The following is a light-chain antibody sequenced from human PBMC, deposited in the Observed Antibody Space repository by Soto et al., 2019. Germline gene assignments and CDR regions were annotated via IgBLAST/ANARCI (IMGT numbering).Light chain of an antibody. CDR2: GAS. Sequence: EIVMAQSPATVSVSPGERATLSCRASQSVSSNLAWYQQKAGQAPRLLIYGASSRVTGVPARFSGSGSGTEFTLTISSLQSEDFAVYYCHQYNNWPMYTFGQGTKLEIK. J-gene: IGKJ2*01. CDR1: QSVSSN. V-gene: IGKV3-15*01. CDR3: HQYNNWPMYT.